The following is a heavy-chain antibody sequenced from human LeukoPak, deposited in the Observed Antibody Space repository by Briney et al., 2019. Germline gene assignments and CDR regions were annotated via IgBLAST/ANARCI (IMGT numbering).Heavy chain of an antibody. CDR1: GFTFSSYA. Sequence: GGSLRLSCAASGFTFSSYAMSWVRQAPGRGLEWVSTISGSGGSTYSADSVKGRSTISRDNSKKTLYLQMNSLRAEDTAVYYCARDLDDYNGLPPFFQHWGQGALVTVSS. CDR3: ARDLDDYNGLPPFFQH. J-gene: IGHJ1*01. V-gene: IGHV3-23*01. CDR2: ISGSGGST. D-gene: IGHD4/OR15-4a*01.